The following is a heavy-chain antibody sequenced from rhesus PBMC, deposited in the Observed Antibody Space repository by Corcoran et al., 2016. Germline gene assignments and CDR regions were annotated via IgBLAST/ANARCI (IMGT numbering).Heavy chain of an antibody. CDR3: ARDLDYSVGGGLDS. D-gene: IGHD3-16*01. CDR1: GGSISDSYR. Sequence: QVQLQESGPGVVKPSETLSLTCAVSGGSISDSYRWSWIRQPPGKGLEWIGYIYCGITSSNYNPSFKCRVTISKVTSKNQFALKLSSVTAADTAVYYCARDLDYSVGGGLDSWGQGVVVTVSS. J-gene: IGHJ6*01. V-gene: IGHV4S10*01. CDR2: IYCGITSS.